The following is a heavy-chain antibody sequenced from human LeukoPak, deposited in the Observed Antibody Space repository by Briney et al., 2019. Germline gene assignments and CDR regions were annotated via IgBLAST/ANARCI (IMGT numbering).Heavy chain of an antibody. CDR1: GFTFSSHW. CDR2: IKQDGSKK. Sequence: PGGSLRLSCAASGFTFSSHWMTWVRQAPGKGLEWVANIKQDGSKKNYVDSVKGRFTISRDNTKNSLYLQMNSLRAEDTAVYYCAKATYSSGWYGIDYWGQGTLVTVSS. V-gene: IGHV3-7*03. D-gene: IGHD6-19*01. CDR3: AKATYSSGWYGIDY. J-gene: IGHJ4*02.